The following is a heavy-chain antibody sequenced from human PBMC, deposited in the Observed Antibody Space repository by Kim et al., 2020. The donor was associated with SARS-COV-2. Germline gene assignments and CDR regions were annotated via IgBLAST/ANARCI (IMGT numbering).Heavy chain of an antibody. D-gene: IGHD6-13*01. V-gene: IGHV3-66*01. CDR3: ATTLAAAGVV. Sequence: GGSLRLSCAASGFTVSSNYMSWLRQAPGKGLEWRSVIYSGDKTYYVESVKGRLTISRDNSKNTLYLQMSSLRVEDTAAYYCATTLAAAGVVCGQGTLVT. CDR1: GFTVSSNY. J-gene: IGHJ4*02. CDR2: IYSGDKT.